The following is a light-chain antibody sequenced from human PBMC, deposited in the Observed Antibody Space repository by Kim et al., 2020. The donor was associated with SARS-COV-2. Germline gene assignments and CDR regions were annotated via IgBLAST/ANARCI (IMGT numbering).Light chain of an antibody. J-gene: IGKJ4*01. CDR3: QQFNSYAP. CDR1: QGISIY. Sequence: SGSVGDRVTITCRASQGISIYFAWFQQKPGKAPKSLIYAASNLQSGVPSEFTGSGSGTDFTLTNSSLQPEYLATYYCQQFNSYAPLGGGTKVDIK. CDR2: AAS. V-gene: IGKV1-16*02.